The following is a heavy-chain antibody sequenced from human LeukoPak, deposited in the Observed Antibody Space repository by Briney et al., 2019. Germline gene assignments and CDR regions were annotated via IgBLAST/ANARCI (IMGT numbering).Heavy chain of an antibody. CDR3: ARVTGDDAFDI. CDR2: ISTSGTTI. J-gene: IGHJ3*02. CDR1: GFTSSDYY. D-gene: IGHD1-20*01. Sequence: KSGGSLRLSCAASGFTSSDYYMSWIRQAPGKGLEWVSHISTSGTTIYYADSVKVRFTISRDNAKNSLYLQMNSLRAEDTAVYYCARVTGDDAFDIWGQGTMVTVSS. V-gene: IGHV3-11*01.